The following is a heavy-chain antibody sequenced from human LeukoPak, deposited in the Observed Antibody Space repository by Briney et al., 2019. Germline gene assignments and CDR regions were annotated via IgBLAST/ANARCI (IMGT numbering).Heavy chain of an antibody. Sequence: PGGSLRLSCGASGFTFRGYTMHWVRQAPGKGLQGVAVISWDGNKKLHADPVEGRFTISRDNSKNTLSLQMNSLRLEDTALYYCAREGGNSTSWGYFDYWGQGTLVTVSS. V-gene: IGHV3-30*04. CDR1: GFTFRGYT. CDR2: ISWDGNKK. J-gene: IGHJ4*02. CDR3: AREGGNSTSWGYFDY. D-gene: IGHD6-13*01.